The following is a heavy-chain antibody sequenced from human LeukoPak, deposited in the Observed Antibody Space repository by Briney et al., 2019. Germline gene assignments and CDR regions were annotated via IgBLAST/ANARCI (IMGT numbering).Heavy chain of an antibody. CDR3: ARGPYSYDSSGCFDY. V-gene: IGHV4-59*08. CDR1: GGSISSYY. Sequence: PSETLSLTCTVSGGSISSYYWSWIRQPPGKGLEWIGYIYYSGTTNYNPYLKSRVTISVDTSKNQFSLRLNSVTATDTAMYYCARGPYSYDSSGCFDYWGQGALVTVSS. J-gene: IGHJ4*02. CDR2: IYYSGTT. D-gene: IGHD3-22*01.